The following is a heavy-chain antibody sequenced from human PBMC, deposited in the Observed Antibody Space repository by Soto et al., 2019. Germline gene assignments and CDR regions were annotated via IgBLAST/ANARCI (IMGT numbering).Heavy chain of an antibody. Sequence: EVQLLESGGGLVQPGRSLRLSCAASGFTFNRYSMSWVRQAPGKGLECVSSISGSGGDTFYADSVKGRFTISRDNSKNTLYLQMSSLRADDTALYYCAKQIVPAAKKEAFDYWGQGTLVTVSS. CDR2: ISGSGGDT. D-gene: IGHD2-2*01. CDR3: AKQIVPAAKKEAFDY. V-gene: IGHV3-23*01. CDR1: GFTFNRYS. J-gene: IGHJ4*02.